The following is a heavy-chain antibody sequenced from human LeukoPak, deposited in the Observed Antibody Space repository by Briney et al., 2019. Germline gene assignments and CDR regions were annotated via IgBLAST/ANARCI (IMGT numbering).Heavy chain of an antibody. CDR3: ARDRAVRYFDY. CDR2: IWYDGTKK. Sequence: PGGSLRLSCAASGFTFSNHGMHWVRQAPGKGLEWVALIWYDGTKKYYADSVKGRLTIFRDNSKNTLYLEMNSLRAEDTAVYYCARDRAVRYFDYWGQGTLVTVSS. CDR1: GFTFSNHG. V-gene: IGHV3-33*01. J-gene: IGHJ4*02. D-gene: IGHD3-16*02.